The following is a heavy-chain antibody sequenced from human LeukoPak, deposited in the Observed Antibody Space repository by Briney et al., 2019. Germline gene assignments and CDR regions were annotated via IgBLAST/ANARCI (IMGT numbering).Heavy chain of an antibody. V-gene: IGHV1-2*02. CDR3: ATDYYYEGSDYYVVLSGAFDI. CDR1: VCTYSSYV. Sequence: GASVTVSCKASVCTYSSYVISWVRQAAGQGRAWVGWINPNSDVSNNAQKFQGRVTMTRDTSISTAYMDRSSLRSDDTAVYYCATDYYYEGSDYYVVLSGAFDIWGQGTMVTVSS. D-gene: IGHD3-22*01. J-gene: IGHJ3*02. CDR2: INPNSDVS.